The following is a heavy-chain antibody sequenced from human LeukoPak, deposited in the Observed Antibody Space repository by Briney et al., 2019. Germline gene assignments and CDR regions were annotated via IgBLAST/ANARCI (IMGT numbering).Heavy chain of an antibody. CDR3: ARGTPAFGAFDI. Sequence: GGSLRLSCAASGFTFSSYAMSWVRQAPGKGLEWVSAIGGSGGSTYYADSVKGRFTISRDNAKNSLYLQMNSLRAEDTAVYYCARGTPAFGAFDIWGQGTMVTVSS. CDR1: GFTFSSYA. J-gene: IGHJ3*02. CDR2: IGGSGGST. V-gene: IGHV3-23*01. D-gene: IGHD3-16*01.